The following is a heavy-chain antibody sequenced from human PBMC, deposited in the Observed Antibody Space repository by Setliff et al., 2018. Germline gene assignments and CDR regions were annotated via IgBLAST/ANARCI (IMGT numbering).Heavy chain of an antibody. CDR1: AYSFSGYY. V-gene: IGHV1-2*02. J-gene: IGHJ5*02. CDR3: ARDSPEMVAPPAAHYFDP. Sequence: ASVKVSCKTSAYSFSGYYIHWVRQAPGQGLEWMGWMNTNSGDTKYTQKFQGRVTMTTDTSTSTAYMELRSLRSDDTAVYYCARDSPEMVAPPAAHYFDPWGQGTLVTVSS. D-gene: IGHD2-15*01. CDR2: MNTNSGDT.